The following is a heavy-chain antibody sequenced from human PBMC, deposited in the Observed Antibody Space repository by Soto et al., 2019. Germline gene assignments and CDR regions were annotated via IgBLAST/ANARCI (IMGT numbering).Heavy chain of an antibody. CDR3: ASDLVGASDSYGLDV. J-gene: IGHJ6*02. D-gene: IGHD1-26*01. Sequence: PGGSLRLSCAASGFTFSTYTIHWVRQAPGKGLEWVAIIWHDGNNKYYADSVRGRFIISRDNSKNRLYLQMNSLRAEDTAVYYCASDLVGASDSYGLDVWGQGTPVTVSS. V-gene: IGHV3-33*08. CDR2: IWHDGNNK. CDR1: GFTFSTYT.